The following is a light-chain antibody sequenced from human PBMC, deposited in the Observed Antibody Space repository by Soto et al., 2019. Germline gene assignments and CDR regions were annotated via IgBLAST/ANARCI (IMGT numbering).Light chain of an antibody. J-gene: IGLJ1*01. V-gene: IGLV1-47*02. CDR3: AAWDDSLSGPI. CDR2: SNN. CDR1: SSNIGSNY. Sequence: QSVLTQPPSASGTPGQRVTISYSGSSSNIGSNYVYWYQQLPETAPKLLIYSNNLRPSGVPDRFSASKSGTSASLAISGLRSEDEADYYCAAWDDSLSGPIFGTGTKLTVL.